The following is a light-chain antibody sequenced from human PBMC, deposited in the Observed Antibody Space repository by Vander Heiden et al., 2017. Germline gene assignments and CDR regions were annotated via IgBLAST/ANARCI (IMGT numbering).Light chain of an antibody. CDR1: NIGSKN. V-gene: IGLV3-9*01. J-gene: IGLJ2*01. CDR2: RDS. Sequence: SYELTQPLSVSVALGQRARITCGGSNIGSKNVHWYQQKPGQPLVLVMYRDSNRPSGIPERFSGSNSGNTATLTISRAQAGDEADYYCQVWDSSTAGVFGGGTKLTVL. CDR3: QVWDSSTAGV.